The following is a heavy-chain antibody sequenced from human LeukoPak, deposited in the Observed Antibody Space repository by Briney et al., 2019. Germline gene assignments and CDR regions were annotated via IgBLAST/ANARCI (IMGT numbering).Heavy chain of an antibody. CDR2: ISYDGSNK. D-gene: IGHD2-2*01. CDR3: ARGGLIVVVPAAIVQDY. CDR1: GFTFSSYA. Sequence: GGSLRLSCAASGFTFSSYAMHWARQAPGKGLEWVAVISYDGSNKYYADSVKGRFTISRDNSKNTLYLQMNSLRAEDTAVYYCARGGLIVVVPAAIVQDYWGQGTLVTVSS. V-gene: IGHV3-30-3*01. J-gene: IGHJ4*02.